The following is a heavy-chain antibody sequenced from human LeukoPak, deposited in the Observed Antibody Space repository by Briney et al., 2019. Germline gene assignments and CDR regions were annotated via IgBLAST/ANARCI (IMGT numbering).Heavy chain of an antibody. CDR3: AKDIKYYYYYYGMDV. CDR1: GFTFDDYA. CDR2: ISWNSGSI. V-gene: IGHV3-9*01. Sequence: GRSLRLSCAASGFTFDDYAMHWVRQAPGKGLGWVSGISWNSGSIGYADSVKGRFTISRDNAKNSLYLQMNSLRAEDTALYYCAKDIKYYYYYYGMDVWGQGTTVTVSS. J-gene: IGHJ6*02.